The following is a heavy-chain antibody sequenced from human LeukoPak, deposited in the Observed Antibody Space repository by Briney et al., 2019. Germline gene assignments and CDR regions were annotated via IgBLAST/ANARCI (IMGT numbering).Heavy chain of an antibody. V-gene: IGHV3-21*01. CDR1: GFTFSSYS. CDR3: AREGIAAAGTVDY. CDR2: ISSSSSYI. D-gene: IGHD6-13*01. J-gene: IGHJ4*02. Sequence: GGSLRLSCAASGFTFSSYSMNWVRQAPRKGLEWVSSISSSSSYIYYADSVKGRFTISRDNAKNSLYLQMNSLRAEGTAVYYCAREGIAAAGTVDYWGQGTRVTVSS.